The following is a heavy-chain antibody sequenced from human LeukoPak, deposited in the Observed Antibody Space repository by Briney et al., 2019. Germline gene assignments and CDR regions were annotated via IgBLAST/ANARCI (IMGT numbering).Heavy chain of an antibody. CDR1: GYTFTSYD. J-gene: IGHJ5*02. Sequence: GASVKVSCKASGYTFTSYDINWVRQATGQGLEWMGWMNPNSGNTGYAQKFQGRVTITRNTSISTAYMELSSLRSEDTAVYYCARGPFIAARLRQGDNWFDPWGQGTLVTVSS. CDR2: MNPNSGNT. D-gene: IGHD6-6*01. V-gene: IGHV1-8*03. CDR3: ARGPFIAARLRQGDNWFDP.